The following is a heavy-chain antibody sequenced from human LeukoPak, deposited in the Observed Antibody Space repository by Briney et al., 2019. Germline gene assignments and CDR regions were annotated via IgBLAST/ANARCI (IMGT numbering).Heavy chain of an antibody. CDR3: ARGSIFSSSGSEDWFDP. CDR2: INPNSGGT. D-gene: IGHD6-6*01. V-gene: IGHV1-2*02. Sequence: GASVKVSCKASGYTFTSYAMNWVRQAPGQGLEWMGWINPNSGGTNYAQKFQGRVTMTRDTSISTAYMELSRLRSDDTAVYYCARGSIFSSSGSEDWFDPWGQGTLVTVSS. J-gene: IGHJ5*02. CDR1: GYTFTSYA.